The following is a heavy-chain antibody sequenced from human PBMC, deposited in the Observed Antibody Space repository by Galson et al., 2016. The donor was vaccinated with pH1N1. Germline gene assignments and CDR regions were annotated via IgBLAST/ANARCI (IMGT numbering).Heavy chain of an antibody. J-gene: IGHJ4*02. D-gene: IGHD1-26*01. CDR1: GGSISSSSYY. V-gene: IGHV4-39*01. CDR2: IYYSGGT. Sequence: ETLSLTCTVSGGSISSSSYYWGWIRRPPGKGLEWIGSIYYSGGTYYTASLKSRVTIYVDTSKNQFSLKLNSVTAADTAVYYCARRQVGGTGTFDSWGQGTLVTVSS. CDR3: ARRQVGGTGTFDS.